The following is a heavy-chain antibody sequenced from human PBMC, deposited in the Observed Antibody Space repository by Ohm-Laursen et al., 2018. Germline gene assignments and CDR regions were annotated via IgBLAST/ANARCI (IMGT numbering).Heavy chain of an antibody. CDR3: ARDTYYYDSPVQH. CDR2: ISSSGSTI. Sequence: SLRLSCSASGFTFSGYSMNWVRQAPAKGLEWVSYISSSGSTIYYADSVKGRFTISRDNAKNSLYLQMNSLRAEDTAVYYCARDTYYYDSPVQHWGQDTLVTVSS. J-gene: IGHJ1*01. CDR1: GFTFSGYS. D-gene: IGHD3-22*01. V-gene: IGHV3-48*04.